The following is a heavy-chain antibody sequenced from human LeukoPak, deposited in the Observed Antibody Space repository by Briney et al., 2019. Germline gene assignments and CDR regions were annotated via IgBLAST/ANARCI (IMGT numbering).Heavy chain of an antibody. D-gene: IGHD6-13*01. CDR1: GYTFTTYA. CDR3: ARDPIGSRWPYYFDY. J-gene: IGHJ4*02. V-gene: IGHV1-3*01. CDR2: INAGNGNT. Sequence: GASVTVSCKASGYTFTTYAMHWVRQAPGQRVEWMGWINAGNGNTKYSQKFQARVTITRDTSASTAYMEMRSLRSEDTAVYYCARDPIGSRWPYYFDYWGQGTLVTVSS.